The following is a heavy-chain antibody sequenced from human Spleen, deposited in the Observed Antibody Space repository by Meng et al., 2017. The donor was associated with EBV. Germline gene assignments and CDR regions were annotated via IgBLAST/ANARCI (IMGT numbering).Heavy chain of an antibody. D-gene: IGHD5-18*01. CDR1: GYTFTSYV. J-gene: IGHJ4*02. CDR2: INTNTGEA. CDR3: ARGYNAWIQIHFY. V-gene: IGHV7-4-1*02. Sequence: QVQLVQSGSELKKPGASVRVSCKASGYTFTSYVMNWVRQAPGQGLEWVGWINTNTGEARYAQGFTGRFVFSLDTSVSTAHLQISSLMAEDTAVYYCARGYNAWIQIHFYWGQGTLVTVSS.